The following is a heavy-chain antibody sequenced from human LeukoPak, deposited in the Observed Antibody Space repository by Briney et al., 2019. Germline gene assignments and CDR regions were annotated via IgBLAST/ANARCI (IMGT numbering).Heavy chain of an antibody. CDR3: ASGPRRAVGTLWN. CDR2: INHSGST. CDR1: GGSFSGYY. Sequence: SETLSLTCAVYGGSFSGYYWSWIRQPPGKGLEWIGEINHSGSTNYNPSLKSRVIISVDTSKNQFSMKLSSVTAADTAVYYCASGPRRAVGTLWNWGQGTLVTVSS. V-gene: IGHV4-34*01. J-gene: IGHJ4*02. D-gene: IGHD3-3*01.